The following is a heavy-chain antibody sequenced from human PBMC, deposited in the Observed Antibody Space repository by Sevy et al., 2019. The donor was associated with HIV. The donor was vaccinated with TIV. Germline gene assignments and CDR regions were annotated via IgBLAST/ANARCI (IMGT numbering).Heavy chain of an antibody. CDR3: ARAWGQWLVAEYFQH. V-gene: IGHV1-2*02. Sequence: GSVKVSCKASGYTFTGYYMHWVRQAPGQGLEWMGWINPNSGGTNYAQKFQGRVTMTRDTSISTAYMELSRLRSDDTAVYYCARAWGQWLVAEYFQHWGQGTLVTVSS. J-gene: IGHJ1*01. CDR2: INPNSGGT. CDR1: GYTFTGYY. D-gene: IGHD6-19*01.